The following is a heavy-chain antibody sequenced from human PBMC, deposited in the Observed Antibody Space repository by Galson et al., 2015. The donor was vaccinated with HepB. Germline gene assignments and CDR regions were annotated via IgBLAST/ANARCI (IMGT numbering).Heavy chain of an antibody. CDR1: GYTFTNYD. Sequence: SLKVSCKASGYTFTNYDINWVRQATGHGLEWMGWMYTKTGNTGYAQKPQGRVTLTRDTSITTAHLELSSLRAEDMAVYYCTRGDHWGQGTLVTVSS. V-gene: IGHV1-8*01. CDR3: TRGDH. J-gene: IGHJ4*02. CDR2: MYTKTGNT.